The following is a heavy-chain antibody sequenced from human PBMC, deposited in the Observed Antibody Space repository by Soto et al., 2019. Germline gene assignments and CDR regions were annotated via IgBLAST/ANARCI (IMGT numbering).Heavy chain of an antibody. CDR3: AREKVGTTFFDN. J-gene: IGHJ4*02. D-gene: IGHD1-1*01. CDR2: IYPSVSS. Sequence: SETLSLTCSVAGFAISRGYYWSWVRQPPGKGLEWIGSIYPSVSSYHNPSLETRVRLSIDTSKNQFTLNLTSVAAADTALYYCAREKVGTTFFDNWGQGIQVTVSS. V-gene: IGHV4-38-2*02. CDR1: GFAISRGYY.